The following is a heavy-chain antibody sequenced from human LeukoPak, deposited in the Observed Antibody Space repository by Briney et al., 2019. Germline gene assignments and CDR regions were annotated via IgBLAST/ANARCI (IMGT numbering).Heavy chain of an antibody. CDR3: ARDTLGEGEDANYAVYYFDY. CDR1: GFTFSDYY. V-gene: IGHV3-11*04. J-gene: IGHJ4*02. D-gene: IGHD4/OR15-4a*01. CDR2: ISSSGSTI. Sequence: VGSLRLSCAASGFTFSDYYMSWIRQAPGKGLEWVSYISSSGSTIYYADSVKGRFTIYRDNGKNSLDLQMNSLRADDTAVYYCARDTLGEGEDANYAVYYFDYWGQGTVVTVSS.